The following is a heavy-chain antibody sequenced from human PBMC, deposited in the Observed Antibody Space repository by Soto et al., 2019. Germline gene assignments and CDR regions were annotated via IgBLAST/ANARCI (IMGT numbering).Heavy chain of an antibody. Sequence: QVQVVQSGAEVKKPGSSVRVSCKASGGTSSSSAITWMRQAPGQGLEWMGGIIPILDTTDYAQKFQGRVTFTADESTSTVYMELSSLTSEDAAVYYCASGGTTVNRRFDFWGQGTLVAVSS. D-gene: IGHD4-4*01. V-gene: IGHV1-69*01. J-gene: IGHJ4*02. CDR2: IIPILDTT. CDR3: ASGGTTVNRRFDF. CDR1: GGTSSSSA.